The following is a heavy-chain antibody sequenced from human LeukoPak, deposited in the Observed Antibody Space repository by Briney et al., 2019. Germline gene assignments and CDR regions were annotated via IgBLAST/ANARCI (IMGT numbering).Heavy chain of an antibody. D-gene: IGHD2-2*01. CDR2: ISSGSDNT. J-gene: IGHJ5*02. V-gene: IGHV3-23*01. CDR1: GFTFSNYA. Sequence: GGSLRLSCVASGFTFSNYAMTWARQAPGKGLEWVSTISSGSDNTYYADSVKGRFTISRDNSKNILYLQVNSLRVEDTDVYYCYCSSSTCYAGGGFSWGQGTLLTVSS. CDR3: YCSSSTCYAGGGFS.